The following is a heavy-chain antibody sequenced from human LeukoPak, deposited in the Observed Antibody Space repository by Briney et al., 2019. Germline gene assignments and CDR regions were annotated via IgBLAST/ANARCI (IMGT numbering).Heavy chain of an antibody. J-gene: IGHJ4*02. CDR2: IKPNSGGT. CDR3: ARVPYYDSSGPFDY. Sequence: ASVKVSCKASGYTFTGYYMHWVRQAPGQGLEWMGWIKPNSGGTNYAQKFQGRVTMTRDTSISTAYMELSRLRSDDTAVYYCARVPYYDSSGPFDYWGQGTLVTVSS. V-gene: IGHV1-2*02. CDR1: GYTFTGYY. D-gene: IGHD3-22*01.